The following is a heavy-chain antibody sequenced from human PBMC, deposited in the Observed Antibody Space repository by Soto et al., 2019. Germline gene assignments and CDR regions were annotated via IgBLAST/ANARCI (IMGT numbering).Heavy chain of an antibody. CDR2: ITGGGDNT. V-gene: IGHV3-23*01. J-gene: IGHJ4*02. CDR3: TQDGGSRDWLTVN. D-gene: IGHD3-9*01. Sequence: EVQLLESGGDLVQPGGSLRLSCAASGFTFTSYAMSWIRQAPGKGLEWVSAITGGGDNTYYADSVKGRSTISRANSKNTLYLQMTSLRAEDTAFYYCTQDGGSRDWLTVNWGQGTLVTVSS. CDR1: GFTFTSYA.